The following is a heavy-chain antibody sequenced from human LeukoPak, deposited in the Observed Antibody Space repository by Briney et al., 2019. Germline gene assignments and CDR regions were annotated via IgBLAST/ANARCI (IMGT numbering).Heavy chain of an antibody. CDR3: ARRQLGYPNIEYSSSFFDY. CDR1: GGSFSGYY. CDR2: INHSGST. V-gene: IGHV4-34*01. Sequence: SETLSLTCAVYGGSFSGYYWSWIRQPPGKGLEWIGEINHSGSTNYNPSLKSRVTISVDTSKNQFSLKLSSVTAADTAVYYCARRQLGYPNIEYSSSFFDYWGQGTLVTVSS. J-gene: IGHJ4*02. D-gene: IGHD6-6*01.